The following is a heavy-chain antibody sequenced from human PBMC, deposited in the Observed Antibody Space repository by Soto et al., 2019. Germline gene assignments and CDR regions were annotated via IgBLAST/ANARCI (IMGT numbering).Heavy chain of an antibody. J-gene: IGHJ5*02. D-gene: IGHD3-10*01. Sequence: PSETLSLTCAVSGYSISSGYYWGWIRQPPGKGLEWIGNIYHSGSTYYNPSLKSRVTISVDTSKNQFSLKLSSVTAADTAVYYCARDSANYYGSGSYESWFDPWGQGTLVTVSS. CDR3: ARDSANYYGSGSYESWFDP. CDR2: IYHSGST. V-gene: IGHV4-38-2*02. CDR1: GYSISSGYY.